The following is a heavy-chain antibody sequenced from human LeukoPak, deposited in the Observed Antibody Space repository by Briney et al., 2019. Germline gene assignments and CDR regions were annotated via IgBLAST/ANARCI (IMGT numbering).Heavy chain of an antibody. Sequence: GGSLRLSCAASGFTFSRYWMTWVRQAPGKGLEWVANIKVDGSEKYYVDAVKGRFTISRDNAKDSLYLQMNGLRAEDTAIYYCARAQWTAFDYYYYMDVWGKGTTVTVSS. CDR1: GFTFSRYW. CDR3: ARAQWTAFDYYYYMDV. J-gene: IGHJ6*03. V-gene: IGHV3-7*01. CDR2: IKVDGSEK. D-gene: IGHD3/OR15-3a*01.